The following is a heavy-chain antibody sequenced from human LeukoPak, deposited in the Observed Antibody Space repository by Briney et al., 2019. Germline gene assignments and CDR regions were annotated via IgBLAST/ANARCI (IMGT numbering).Heavy chain of an antibody. CDR2: TYYRSKWYN. J-gene: IGHJ5*02. D-gene: IGHD3-22*01. Sequence: SQTLSLTCAISGDSVSSNSAAWNWIRQSPSRGLKWLGRTYYRSKWYNDYAVSVKSRITINPDTSKNQFSLQLNSVTPEDTAVYYCARVGSSGYYGGYWFDPWGQGTLVTVSS. CDR3: ARVGSSGYYGGYWFDP. V-gene: IGHV6-1*01. CDR1: GDSVSSNSAA.